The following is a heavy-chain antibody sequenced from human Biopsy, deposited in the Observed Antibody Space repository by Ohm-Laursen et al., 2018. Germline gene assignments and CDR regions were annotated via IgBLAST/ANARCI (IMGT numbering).Heavy chain of an antibody. Sequence: SSVKVSCKASGYTFTRYYMHWVRQAPGQGLQWMGLINPSHGSTGSAQKFEGRFTMTRDTSTSTFYMELSSLRSEDTAIYYCARATLDYYDSNGYGADAFDIWGQGTMVTVSS. CDR2: INPSHGST. D-gene: IGHD3-22*01. V-gene: IGHV1-46*01. CDR1: GYTFTRYY. CDR3: ARATLDYYDSNGYGADAFDI. J-gene: IGHJ3*02.